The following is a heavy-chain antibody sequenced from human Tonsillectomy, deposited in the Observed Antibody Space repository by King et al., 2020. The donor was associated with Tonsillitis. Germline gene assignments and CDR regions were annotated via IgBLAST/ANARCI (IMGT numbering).Heavy chain of an antibody. V-gene: IGHV4-30-4*01. CDR1: GGSISSGDYY. CDR2: IDYSGNT. D-gene: IGHD7-27*01. Sequence: VQLQESGPGLVKPSQTLSLTCTVSGGSISSGDYYWSWIRQPPGKGLEWIGYIDYSGNTYYNPSLKSRVTISVDASKSQFSLKLSSVTAADTAVYYCAKGAGDPYYLDYWGQGTLVTVSS. CDR3: AKGAGDPYYLDY. J-gene: IGHJ4*02.